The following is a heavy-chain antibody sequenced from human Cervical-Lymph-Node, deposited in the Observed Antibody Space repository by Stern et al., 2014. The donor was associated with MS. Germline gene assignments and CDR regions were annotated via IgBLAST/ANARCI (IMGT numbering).Heavy chain of an antibody. D-gene: IGHD2-15*01. V-gene: IGHV1-2*02. CDR2: INPNSGDT. CDR3: AKDKCSGGSCYWFDP. J-gene: IGHJ5*02. CDR1: GYSFNGFY. Sequence: MQLVESGAEVKKPGASVKVSCKASGYSFNGFYMHWVRQAPGQGLEWMGWINPNSGDTNYAQKFQGRVTMTRDTSITTAYMELSRLRSDDTAVYYCAKDKCSGGSCYWFDPWGQGTLVTVSS.